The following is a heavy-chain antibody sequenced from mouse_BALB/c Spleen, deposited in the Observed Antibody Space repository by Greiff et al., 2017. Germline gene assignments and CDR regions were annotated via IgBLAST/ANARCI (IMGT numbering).Heavy chain of an antibody. V-gene: IGHV1-67*01. CDR1: SYTFTDYA. CDR2: ISTYYGNT. CDR3: ARGGGSSPYAMDY. D-gene: IGHD1-1*01. Sequence: VKLVESGPELVRPGVSVKISCKGSSYTFTDYAMHWVKQSHAKSLEWIGVISTYYGNTNYNQKFKGKATMTVDKSSSTAYMELARLTSEDSAVYYCARGGGSSPYAMDYWGQGTSVTVSS. J-gene: IGHJ4*01.